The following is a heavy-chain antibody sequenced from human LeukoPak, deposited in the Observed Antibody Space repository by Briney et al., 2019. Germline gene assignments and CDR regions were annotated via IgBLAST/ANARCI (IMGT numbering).Heavy chain of an antibody. CDR2: FDPEDGET. CDR3: ATAPFSRQVAGIDY. CDR1: GYTLTELS. V-gene: IGHV1-24*01. D-gene: IGHD6-19*01. J-gene: IGHJ4*02. Sequence: ASVKVSCRVSGYTLTELSMHWVRQAPGKGLEWMGGFDPEDGETIYAQKFQGRVTMTEDTSTDTAYMELGSLRSEDTAVYYCATAPFSRQVAGIDYWGQGTLVTVSS.